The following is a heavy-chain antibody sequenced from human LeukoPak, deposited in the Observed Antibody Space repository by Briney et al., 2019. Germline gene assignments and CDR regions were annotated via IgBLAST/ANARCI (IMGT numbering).Heavy chain of an antibody. CDR2: IKQDGSDK. J-gene: IGHJ4*02. CDR3: ARDGGSGRYVY. V-gene: IGHV3-7*01. D-gene: IGHD1-26*01. Sequence: GGSLRLSCAASGFTFSTYWMSWVRQAPGKGLEWVANIKQDGSDKYYVDSVKGRFTISRDNAKNSLYLQMNSLRAEDTAVYYCARDGGSGRYVYWGQGTLVTVSS. CDR1: GFTFSTYW.